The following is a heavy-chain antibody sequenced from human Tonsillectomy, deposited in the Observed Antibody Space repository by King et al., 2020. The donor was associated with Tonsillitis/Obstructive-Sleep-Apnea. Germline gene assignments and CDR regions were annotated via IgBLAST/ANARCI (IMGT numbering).Heavy chain of an antibody. V-gene: IGHV3-74*01. D-gene: IGHD1-1*01. CDR1: EFTFSSYS. Sequence: VQLVESGGGLVQPGGSLRLSCAVSEFTFSSYSMHGVRRAPGKGLVWVSHINVVGSSTNYADSVKGRFTISRDNAKNTLYLQMNSLRAEDTAVYYCARDHSGTGAAFDIWGQGTMLTVSS. CDR2: INVVGSST. CDR3: ARDHSGTGAAFDI. J-gene: IGHJ3*02.